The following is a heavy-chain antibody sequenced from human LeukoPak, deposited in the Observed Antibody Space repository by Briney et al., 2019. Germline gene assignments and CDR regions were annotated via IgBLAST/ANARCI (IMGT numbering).Heavy chain of an antibody. CDR3: ARNFGYSGYDLDC. Sequence: PGGSLRLSCAASGFTFSSHSMNWVRQAPGKGLEWVSYISTWSTTMHYADSVKGRFSISRDNAKNSLYLQMNSLRAEDTAVYYCARNFGYSGYDLDCWGQGSLVIVSS. V-gene: IGHV3-48*01. CDR2: ISTWSTTM. J-gene: IGHJ4*02. D-gene: IGHD5-12*01. CDR1: GFTFSSHS.